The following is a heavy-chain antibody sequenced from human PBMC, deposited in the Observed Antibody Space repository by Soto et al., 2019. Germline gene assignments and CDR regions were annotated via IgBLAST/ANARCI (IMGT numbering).Heavy chain of an antibody. CDR2: MNPITGNT. CDR3: ARDGDYFGSGRFYFDS. Sequence: QVQLVQSGAEVKKPGASVKVSCKASGYTFTSYPINWVRQATGQGPEYMGWMNPITGNTGYAQKFQGRVTMTRDTSKSTAYMEVTSLRSEDTAVYYCARDGDYFGSGRFYFDSWGQGTLVTVSS. CDR1: GYTFTSYP. V-gene: IGHV1-8*01. J-gene: IGHJ4*02. D-gene: IGHD3-10*01.